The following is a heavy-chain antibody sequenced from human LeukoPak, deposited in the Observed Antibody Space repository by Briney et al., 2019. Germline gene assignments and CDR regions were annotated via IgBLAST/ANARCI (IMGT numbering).Heavy chain of an antibody. CDR2: IYNFGST. Sequence: KPSETLSLTCTVSGGSMQTYFWSWIRQPPGKGLEWIGYIYNFGSTDYNPSLESRVTISVDTSKNQFSLKLRAVPAADTAVYYCARRRSDFWSGYYDPWGQGTLVTVSS. CDR1: GGSMQTYF. V-gene: IGHV4-59*08. J-gene: IGHJ5*02. CDR3: ARRRSDFWSGYYDP. D-gene: IGHD3-3*01.